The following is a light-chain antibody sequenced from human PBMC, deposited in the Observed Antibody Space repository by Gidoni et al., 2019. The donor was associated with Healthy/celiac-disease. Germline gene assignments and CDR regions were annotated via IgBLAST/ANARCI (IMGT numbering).Light chain of an antibody. V-gene: IGKV3-15*01. CDR3: QQYNNWPPRT. Sequence: IVMPQSSATLSVSPGERATLSCRASHSVSSNLAWYQQKPGQAPRLLISGASTRATGIPARFSGSGSGTEFTLTISSLQSEDVAVYYCQQYNNWPPRTFGGGTKVEIK. CDR2: GAS. CDR1: HSVSSN. J-gene: IGKJ4*01.